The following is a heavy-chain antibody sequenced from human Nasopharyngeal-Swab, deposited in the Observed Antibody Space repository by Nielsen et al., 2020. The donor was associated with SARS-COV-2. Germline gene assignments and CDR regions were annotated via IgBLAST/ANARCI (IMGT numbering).Heavy chain of an antibody. CDR1: GFTVSSNY. CDR2: IYSGGSST. J-gene: IGHJ6*02. CDR3: AKVTIFDGMDV. Sequence: GGSLRFSCAASGFTVSSNYMSWVRQAPGKGLEWVSVIYSGGSSTYYADSVKGRFTISRDNSKNTLYLQMNSLRAEDTAVYYCAKVTIFDGMDVWGQGTTVTVSS. D-gene: IGHD3-3*01. V-gene: IGHV3-23*03.